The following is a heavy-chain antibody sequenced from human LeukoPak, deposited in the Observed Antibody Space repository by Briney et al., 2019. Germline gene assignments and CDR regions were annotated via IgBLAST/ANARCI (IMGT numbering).Heavy chain of an antibody. CDR1: DGSFSGYY. Sequence: SETLSLTCAVYDGSFSGYYWSWIRQPPGKGLEWIGEINHSGSTNYNPSLKSRVTISVDTSKNQFSLKLSSVTAADTAVYYCATRDARSYYYDSSGYYHNWGQGTLVTVSS. CDR2: INHSGST. D-gene: IGHD3-22*01. CDR3: ATRDARSYYYDSSGYYHN. J-gene: IGHJ4*02. V-gene: IGHV4-34*01.